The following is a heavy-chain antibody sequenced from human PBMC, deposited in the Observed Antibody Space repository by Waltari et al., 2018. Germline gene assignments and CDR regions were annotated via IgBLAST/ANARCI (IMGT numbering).Heavy chain of an antibody. CDR2: INSDGGAT. D-gene: IGHD3-10*01. Sequence: EVQLVESGGGPGQPGGSLGLSCFVLGCTFRTFWVDWVRQVPGKGLGWVAVINSDGGATSQADSVRGRFSVSRDNAKNTLYLDMKSLGVDDSAIYYCTRRHRSSASGSYNHDFWGQGSPVIVSP. CDR1: GCTFRTFW. V-gene: IGHV3-74*01. CDR3: TRRHRSSASGSYNHDF. J-gene: IGHJ4*02.